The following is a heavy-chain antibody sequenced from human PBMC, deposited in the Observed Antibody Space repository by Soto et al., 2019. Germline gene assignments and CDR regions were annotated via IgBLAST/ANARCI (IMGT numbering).Heavy chain of an antibody. V-gene: IGHV1-69*04. Sequence: EASVKVSCKASGGTFSSYTISWVRQAPGQGLEWMGRIIPILGIANYAQKFQGRVTITADKSTSTAYMELSSLRSEDTAVYYCARDLREENQYYFDYWGQGTLVTVSS. CDR2: IIPILGIA. D-gene: IGHD4-17*01. CDR3: ARDLREENQYYFDY. J-gene: IGHJ4*02. CDR1: GGTFSSYT.